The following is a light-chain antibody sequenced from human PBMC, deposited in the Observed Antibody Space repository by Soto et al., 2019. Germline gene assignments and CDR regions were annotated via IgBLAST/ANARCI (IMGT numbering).Light chain of an antibody. CDR2: DDS. CDR1: NIGRKT. Sequence: SYELTQPPSVSVAPGQTARITCGGNNIGRKTVHWYQQKPGQAPVLVVYDDSERPSGIPERFYGSNSGNTATLTISRVEAGDEADYYCRVWYSSSDQYVFGIGTKLPVL. J-gene: IGLJ1*01. CDR3: RVWYSSSDQYV. V-gene: IGLV3-21*02.